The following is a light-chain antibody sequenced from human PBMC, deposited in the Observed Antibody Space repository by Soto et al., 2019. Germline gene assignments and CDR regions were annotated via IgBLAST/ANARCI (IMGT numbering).Light chain of an antibody. Sequence: QSVLTQPPSVSGAPGQRVTISCTGSRSNIGAGYDVHWYQQLPGTAPKLLIFGNSNRPSGVPDRFSGSKSGTSASLAITGLQAEDEADYYCQSYDRSLSVVVFGGGTKVTVL. CDR2: GNS. J-gene: IGLJ2*01. V-gene: IGLV1-40*01. CDR3: QSYDRSLSVVV. CDR1: RSNIGAGYD.